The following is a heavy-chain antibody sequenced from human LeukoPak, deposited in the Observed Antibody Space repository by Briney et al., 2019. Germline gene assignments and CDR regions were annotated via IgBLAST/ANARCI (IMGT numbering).Heavy chain of an antibody. D-gene: IGHD3-22*01. CDR2: ISGSGGST. CDR3: AKGAMIVVVHPLFDY. CDR1: GFTFSSYA. J-gene: IGHJ4*02. Sequence: GGSLRLSCAASGFTFSSYAMHWVRQAPGKGLEWVSAISGSGGSTYYADSVKGRFTISRDNSKNTLYLQMNSLRAEDTAVYYCAKGAMIVVVHPLFDYWGQGTLVTVSS. V-gene: IGHV3-23*01.